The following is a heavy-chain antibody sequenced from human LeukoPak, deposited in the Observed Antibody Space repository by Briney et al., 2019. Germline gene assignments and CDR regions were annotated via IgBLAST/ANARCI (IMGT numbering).Heavy chain of an antibody. CDR3: ARDRSGWYRWFDP. CDR1: GFTFSSYE. CDR2: ISRSGNNI. J-gene: IGHJ5*02. Sequence: GGSLRLSCAASGFTFSSYEMNWVRQAPGKGLEWVSYISRSGNNIHYADSVKGRFTISRDNAKNSLYLQMNSLRAEDTAVYYCARDRSGWYRWFDPSGQGTLVTVSS. D-gene: IGHD6-19*01. V-gene: IGHV3-48*03.